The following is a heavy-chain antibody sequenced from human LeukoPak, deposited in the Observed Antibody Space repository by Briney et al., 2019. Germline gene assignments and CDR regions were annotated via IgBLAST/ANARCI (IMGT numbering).Heavy chain of an antibody. J-gene: IGHJ5*02. Sequence: SETLSLTCTISGGSISDYYWAWIRQPPGKGLEWIGYIYHSGSTYYNPSLKSRVTISVDRSKNQFSLKLSSVTAADTAVYYCARVEYSSSLVNWFDPWGQGTLVTVSS. CDR1: GGSISDYY. V-gene: IGHV4-30-2*01. CDR3: ARVEYSSSLVNWFDP. CDR2: IYHSGST. D-gene: IGHD6-6*01.